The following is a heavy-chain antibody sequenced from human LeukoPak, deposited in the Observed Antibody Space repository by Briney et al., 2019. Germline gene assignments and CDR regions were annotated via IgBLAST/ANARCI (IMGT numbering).Heavy chain of an antibody. CDR2: IYTSGST. CDR3: ARLSPLTGAYYYMDV. J-gene: IGHJ6*03. V-gene: IGHV4-61*02. D-gene: IGHD7-27*01. Sequence: SETLSLTCTVSGGSISSDNYYWSWIRQPAGKGLEWIGRIYTSGSTNYDPSLKSRVTISVDTSKNQFSLKLSSVTAADTAVYYCARLSPLTGAYYYMDVWGKGTTVTVFS. CDR1: GGSISSDNYY.